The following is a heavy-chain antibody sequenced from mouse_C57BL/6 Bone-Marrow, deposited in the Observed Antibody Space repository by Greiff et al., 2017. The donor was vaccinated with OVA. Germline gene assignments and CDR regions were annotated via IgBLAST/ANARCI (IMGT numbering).Heavy chain of an antibody. CDR1: GFTFNTYA. J-gene: IGHJ1*03. D-gene: IGHD1-1*01. CDR2: IRSKSSNYAT. CDR3: VRDGYGSPYWYFDV. Sequence: EVMLVESGGGLVQPKGSLKLSCAASGFTFNTYAMHWVRQAPGKGLEWVARIRSKSSNYATYYADSVKDRFTISRDDSQSMLYLQMNNLKPEDTAMYYCVRDGYGSPYWYFDVWGTGTTVTVSS. V-gene: IGHV10-3*01.